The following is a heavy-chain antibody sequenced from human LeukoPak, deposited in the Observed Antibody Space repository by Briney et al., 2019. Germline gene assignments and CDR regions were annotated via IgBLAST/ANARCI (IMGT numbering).Heavy chain of an antibody. V-gene: IGHV3-23*01. CDR2: ISGSGGST. CDR3: AKGKTMVRGVGMDV. CDR1: GFTFSSYA. Sequence: GGSLRLSCAASGFTFSSYAMSWVRQAPGKGLEWVSAISGSGGSTYYADSVKGRFTISRDNSKNTLYLQMNSLRAEDTAVYYCAKGKTMVRGVGMDVWGQGTTVTVSS. J-gene: IGHJ6*02. D-gene: IGHD3-10*01.